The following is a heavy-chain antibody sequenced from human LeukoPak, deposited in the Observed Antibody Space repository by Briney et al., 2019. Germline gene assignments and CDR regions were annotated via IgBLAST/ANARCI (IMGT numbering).Heavy chain of an antibody. V-gene: IGHV3-66*03. CDR1: GVTVSSTY. J-gene: IGHJ4*02. Sequence: PGGSLRLSCAASGVTVSSTYMSWVRQAPGKGLEWVSVIYSRGSTYYADSVKGRFTISRDNYKNTLYLQMNGLRAEDTAVYYCARDITGTTDDYWGQGTLVSVSS. CDR2: IYSRGST. D-gene: IGHD1-20*01. CDR3: ARDITGTTDDY.